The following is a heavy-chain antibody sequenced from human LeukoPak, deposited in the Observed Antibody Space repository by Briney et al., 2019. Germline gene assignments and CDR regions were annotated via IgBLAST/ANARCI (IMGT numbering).Heavy chain of an antibody. CDR1: GFTFSNSA. CDR2: LSGSGITT. Sequence: GGSLRLSCAASGFTFSNSAMSWVRQAPGKGLEWVSTLSGSGITTYYADSVKGRFTISRDNSKNTLYLQMNSLRAEDTAVYYCAKSYPPSYDILTGYYLSYYFDYWGRGTLVTVSS. D-gene: IGHD3-9*01. J-gene: IGHJ4*02. CDR3: AKSYPPSYDILTGYYLSYYFDY. V-gene: IGHV3-23*01.